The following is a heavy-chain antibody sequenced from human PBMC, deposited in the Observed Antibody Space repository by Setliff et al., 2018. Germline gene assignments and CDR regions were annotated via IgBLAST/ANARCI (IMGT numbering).Heavy chain of an antibody. CDR1: GFTFSSYA. V-gene: IGHV3-23*01. J-gene: IGHJ6*03. D-gene: IGHD3-22*01. CDR3: ARLALTGYDTSGYYYALDYYYMDV. Sequence: GGSLRLSCVVSGFTFSSYAMTWVRHAPGKGLEWVSVITGSGNSIYYADSVKGRFTISRDNANHSLHLQMNSLRAEDTAVYFCARLALTGYDTSGYYYALDYYYMDVWGKGTTVTVSS. CDR2: ITGSGNSI.